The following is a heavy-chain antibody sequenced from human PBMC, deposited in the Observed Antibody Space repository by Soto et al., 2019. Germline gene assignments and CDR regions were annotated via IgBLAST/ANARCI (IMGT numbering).Heavy chain of an antibody. V-gene: IGHV3-74*01. CDR2: INSDGSST. CDR1: GFTFSSYW. D-gene: IGHD6-13*01. CDR3: ASFRAAVYYYYYMDV. Sequence: GGSLRLSCAASGFTFSSYWMHWVRQAPGKGLVWVPRINSDGSSTSYADSVKGRFTISRDNAKNTLYLQMNSLRAEDTAVYYCASFRAAVYYYYYMDVWGKGTTVAVSS. J-gene: IGHJ6*03.